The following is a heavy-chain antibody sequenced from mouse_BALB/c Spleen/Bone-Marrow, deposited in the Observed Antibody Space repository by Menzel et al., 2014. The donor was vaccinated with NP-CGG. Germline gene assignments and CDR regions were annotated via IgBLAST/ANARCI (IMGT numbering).Heavy chain of an antibody. CDR1: GYVFSSYW. Sequence: QVHVKQSGAELVRPGSSVKISCKASGYVFSSYWMNWVKQRPGQGLEWIGQIYPGDGDTNYNGKFKGKAKLTADKSSSTAYMQLSSLTSEDSAVYFCARKYGDYWGQGTTLTVSS. V-gene: IGHV1-80*01. D-gene: IGHD2-10*02. CDR2: IYPGDGDT. J-gene: IGHJ2*01. CDR3: ARKYGDY.